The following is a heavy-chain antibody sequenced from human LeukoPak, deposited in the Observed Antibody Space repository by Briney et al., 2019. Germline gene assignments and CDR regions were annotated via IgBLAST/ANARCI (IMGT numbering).Heavy chain of an antibody. CDR1: DDSISDYY. V-gene: IGHV4-59*01. CDR2: FHNSGTS. D-gene: IGHD3-16*01. CDR3: TRGAGWLIDY. J-gene: IGHJ4*02. Sequence: SETLSLTCTVSDDSISDYYRGWIRQPPGKGLEWIGYFHNSGTSTYNPSFKSRVTISAETSKNQFSLKLNSLTTADTAVYYCTRGAGWLIDYWGQGILVTVSS.